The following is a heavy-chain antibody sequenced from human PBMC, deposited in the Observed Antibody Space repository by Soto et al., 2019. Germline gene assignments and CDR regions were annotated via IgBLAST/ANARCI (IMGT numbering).Heavy chain of an antibody. CDR2: SSPGGDRI. V-gene: IGHV3-48*02. CDR1: GFMFDSYA. CDR3: TKSADSAGWGVDF. Sequence: GGSLRLSCVASGFMFDSYAMNWVRQAPGKGLEWVSCSSPGGDRIYYAKSLKGRITISRDNARNSLSLQMNILSDEEPAVYYRTKSADSAGWGVDFWGQGTLVTVSS. J-gene: IGHJ4*02. D-gene: IGHD2-8*01.